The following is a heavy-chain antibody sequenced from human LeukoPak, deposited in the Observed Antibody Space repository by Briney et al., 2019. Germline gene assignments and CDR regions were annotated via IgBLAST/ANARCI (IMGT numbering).Heavy chain of an antibody. CDR2: ISAYNDNT. CDR3: ARDIVVVPAAISYFDL. CDR1: GYTFTSYG. D-gene: IGHD2-2*02. Sequence: ASVKVSCKASGYTFTSYGISWVRQAPGQGLEWMGWISAYNDNTNYAQKLQGRVTMTSDTSTSTAYMELRSLRSDDTAVYYCARDIVVVPAAISYFDLWGRGTLVTVSS. V-gene: IGHV1-18*01. J-gene: IGHJ2*01.